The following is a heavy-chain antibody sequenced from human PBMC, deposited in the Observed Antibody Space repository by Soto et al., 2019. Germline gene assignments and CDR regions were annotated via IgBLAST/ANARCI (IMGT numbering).Heavy chain of an antibody. CDR3: TTDSLYCSGGSCTSRYYFYVLDV. CDR2: IRSKTDGGTT. V-gene: IGHV3-15*01. J-gene: IGHJ6*01. CDR1: GFSFTNAW. D-gene: IGHD2-15*01. Sequence: LSCAASGFSFTNAWMSGVRQASGKGLEWFGRIRSKTDGGTTDYAAPVKGRFTISRDDSKNTLYLQMNSLKTEDTAVYYCTTDSLYCSGGSCTSRYYFYVLDVWGHG.